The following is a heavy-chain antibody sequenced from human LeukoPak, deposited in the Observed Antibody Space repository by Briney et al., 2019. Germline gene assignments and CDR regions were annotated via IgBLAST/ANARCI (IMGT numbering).Heavy chain of an antibody. Sequence: GGSLRLSCAASRFTLSTYSMNWVRQAPGKGLEWVSSISSSSSYIYYADSVKGRFTISRDNAKNSLYLQMNSLRAEDTAVYYCARVTEVPAAYYFDYWGQGTLVTVSS. CDR1: RFTLSTYS. CDR3: ARVTEVPAAYYFDY. V-gene: IGHV3-21*01. D-gene: IGHD2-2*01. CDR2: ISSSSSYI. J-gene: IGHJ4*02.